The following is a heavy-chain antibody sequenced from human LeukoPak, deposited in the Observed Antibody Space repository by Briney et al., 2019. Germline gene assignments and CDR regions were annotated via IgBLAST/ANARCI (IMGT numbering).Heavy chain of an antibody. Sequence: SETLSLTCTVSGGSISSGGYYWTRIRQPPGKGLEWIGYVYYSGSTNYNPSLKTRLHLSVDTSKNRFSLKLSSVTAADTAVYYCASSPRLTTSWFLFDSWGHGTLVTVSS. CDR1: GGSISSGGYY. CDR3: ASSPRLTTSWFLFDS. J-gene: IGHJ5*01. V-gene: IGHV4-61*03. CDR2: VYYSGST. D-gene: IGHD2-2*01.